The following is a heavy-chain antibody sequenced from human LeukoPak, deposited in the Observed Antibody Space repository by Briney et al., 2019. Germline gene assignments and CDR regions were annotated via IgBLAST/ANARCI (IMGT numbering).Heavy chain of an antibody. D-gene: IGHD6-13*01. CDR2: TYYRSKWYN. J-gene: IGHJ5*02. V-gene: IGHV6-1*01. CDR3: ARGSGAYIAAAGTNWFDP. Sequence: SQTLSLTCAISGDSVSSNSAAWNWIRQSPSRGLEWLGRTYYRSKWYNDYAVSVKSRITINPDTSKNQFSLQLNSVTPEDTAVYYCARGSGAYIAAAGTNWFDPWGQGTLVTVSS. CDR1: GDSVSSNSAA.